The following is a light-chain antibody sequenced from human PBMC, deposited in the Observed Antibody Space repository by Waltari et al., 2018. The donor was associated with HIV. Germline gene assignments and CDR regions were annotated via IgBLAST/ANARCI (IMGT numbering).Light chain of an antibody. Sequence: EIVMPQSPVALSVSPGGRVTLSCRASESVGSFFAWYQQRPGQGSRLLMHGVSTRVSGVSARFSGSGSGTEVNLTITSLQSDDSAMYFCQQFYYWPRTFGQGTKVEVK. J-gene: IGKJ1*01. CDR2: GVS. CDR3: QQFYYWPRT. CDR1: ESVGSF. V-gene: IGKV3-15*01.